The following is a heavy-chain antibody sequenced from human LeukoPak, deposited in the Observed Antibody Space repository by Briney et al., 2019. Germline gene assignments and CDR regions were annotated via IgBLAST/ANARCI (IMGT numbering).Heavy chain of an antibody. CDR1: GGSFSGYY. Sequence: SETLSLTCAVYGGSFSGYYWSWIRQPPGKGLEWIGEINHSGSTNYNPSLKSRVTISADTSKNQFSVKLSSVTAADTAMYYCARRLLGYCSGGSCYSGYFQHWGQGTLVTVSS. CDR3: ARRLLGYCSGGSCYSGYFQH. V-gene: IGHV4-34*01. D-gene: IGHD2-15*01. J-gene: IGHJ1*01. CDR2: INHSGST.